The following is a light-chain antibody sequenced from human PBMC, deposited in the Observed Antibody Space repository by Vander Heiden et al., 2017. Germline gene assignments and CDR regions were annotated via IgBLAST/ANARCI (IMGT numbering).Light chain of an antibody. V-gene: IGKV1-27*01. CDR1: QGISNY. CDR2: AAS. CDR3: QKYNSAPWT. J-gene: IGKJ1*01. Sequence: DIQMTQSPSSLSASVGDRVTITCRASQGISNYLAWYQQKPGKVPKLLIYAASTLQSGVPSRFGGGGAGADFTLTISSLQAEDVATYYCQKYNSAPWTFGRGTKVEIK.